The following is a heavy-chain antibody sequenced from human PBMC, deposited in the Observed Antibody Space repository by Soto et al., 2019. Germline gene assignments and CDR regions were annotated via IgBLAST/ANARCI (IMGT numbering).Heavy chain of an antibody. CDR1: GGTFSSHA. CDR2: IIPMFGTA. Sequence: QVQLVQSGAEVKKPGSSVKVSCKASGGTFSSHAISWVRQAPGQGLEWMGGIIPMFGTADYAQKFQGRVTITADESTSTAYMELSSLRSEDTAVYYCAAHFHWGPYNYYYGMDVWGQGTTVTVSS. V-gene: IGHV1-69*12. CDR3: AAHFHWGPYNYYYGMDV. D-gene: IGHD7-27*01. J-gene: IGHJ6*02.